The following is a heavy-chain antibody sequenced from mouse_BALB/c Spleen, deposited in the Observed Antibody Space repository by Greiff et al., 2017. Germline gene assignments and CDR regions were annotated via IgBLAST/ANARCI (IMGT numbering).Heavy chain of an antibody. CDR2: IYPGNSDT. Sequence: VQLKQSGTVLARPGASVKMSCTASGYTFTSYWMHWVKQRPGQGLEWIGAIYPGNSDTSYNQKFKGKAKLTAVTSTSTAYMELSSLTNEDSAVYYCTSVRGYAMDYWGQGTSVTVSS. CDR3: TSVRGYAMDY. J-gene: IGHJ4*01. V-gene: IGHV1-5*01. CDR1: GYTFTSYW.